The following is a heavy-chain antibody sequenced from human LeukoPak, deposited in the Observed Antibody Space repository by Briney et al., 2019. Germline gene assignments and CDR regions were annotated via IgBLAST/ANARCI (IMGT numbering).Heavy chain of an antibody. CDR3: AKGMTTPYYFDY. CDR1: GFTFSSYG. J-gene: IGHJ4*02. Sequence: GGSLRLSCAASGFTFSSYGMHGVRQAPGKGLEWVAVISYDGSNKYYADSVKGRFTISRDNSKNTLYLQMNSLRAEDTAVYYCAKGMTTPYYFDYWGQGTLVTVSS. CDR2: ISYDGSNK. D-gene: IGHD4-11*01. V-gene: IGHV3-30*18.